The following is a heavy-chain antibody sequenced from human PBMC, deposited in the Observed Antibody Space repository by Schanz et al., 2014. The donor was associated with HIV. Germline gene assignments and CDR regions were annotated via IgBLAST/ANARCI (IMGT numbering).Heavy chain of an antibody. J-gene: IGHJ4*02. CDR2: MNPNSGNT. CDR3: ARAPYTSGWYGVDY. CDR1: GYTFTRYD. V-gene: IGHV1-8*01. Sequence: QVQLVQSGAEVKMPGSSVKVSCKASGYTFTRYDINWVRQATGQGLEWMGWMNPNSGNTGYAQRFQGRVTMTKDMSTATIYLELSSLRSDDTALFYCARAPYTSGWYGVDYWGQGTLVTVSS. D-gene: IGHD6-19*01.